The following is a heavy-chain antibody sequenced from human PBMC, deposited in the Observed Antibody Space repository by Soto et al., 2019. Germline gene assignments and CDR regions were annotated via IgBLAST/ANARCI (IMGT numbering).Heavy chain of an antibody. CDR1: GFSFTSYG. Sequence: GGSLRLSCAASGFSFTSYGMSWVRLAPGKGLEWVSSISGSGANTYYADSVKGRFTISRDNAKNSLYLQMDSLRAEDTAVYYCARDQEAGSFFPYYYGMDVWGQGTTVTVSS. V-gene: IGHV3-23*01. CDR3: ARDQEAGSFFPYYYGMDV. D-gene: IGHD6-13*01. CDR2: ISGSGANT. J-gene: IGHJ6*02.